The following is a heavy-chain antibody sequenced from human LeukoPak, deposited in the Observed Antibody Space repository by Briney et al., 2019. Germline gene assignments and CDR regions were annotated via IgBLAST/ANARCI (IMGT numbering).Heavy chain of an antibody. J-gene: IGHJ3*02. CDR2: INHSGST. D-gene: IGHD2-21*02. V-gene: IGHV4-34*01. CDR3: ALAYCGGDCYEGAFDI. CDR1: GGSFSGYY. Sequence: PSETLSLTCAVYGGSFSGYYWSWIRQPPGKGLEWIGEINHSGSTNYNPSLTSRVTISVDTSKNQFSLKLSSVTAADTAVYYCALAYCGGDCYEGAFDIWGQGTMVTVSS.